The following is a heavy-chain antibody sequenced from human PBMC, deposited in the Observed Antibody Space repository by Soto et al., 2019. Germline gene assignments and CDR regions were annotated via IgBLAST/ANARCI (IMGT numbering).Heavy chain of an antibody. CDR2: IYYSGST. J-gene: IGHJ5*02. V-gene: IGHV4-61*01. CDR1: GGSVSSGSYY. Sequence: QVQLQESGPGLVKPSETLSLTCTVSGGSVSSGSYYWSWIRQPPGKGLEWIGYIYYSGSTNYNPSLKSRVTISVDTSKNQVSLKLSSVTAADTAVYYCARGGAAADWFDPWGQGTLVTVSS. D-gene: IGHD6-13*01. CDR3: ARGGAAADWFDP.